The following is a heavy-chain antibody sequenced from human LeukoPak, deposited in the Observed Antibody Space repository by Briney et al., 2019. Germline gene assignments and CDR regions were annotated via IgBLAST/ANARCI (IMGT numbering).Heavy chain of an antibody. CDR3: AKDRGIVGATWFDY. V-gene: IGHV3-11*05. D-gene: IGHD1-26*01. Sequence: GGSLRLSCAASGFTFSDYYMNWIRQAPGKGLEWLSYIGPSGNDINYADSVRGRFTISRDNSKNTLYLQMNSLRAEDTAVYYCAKDRGIVGATWFDYWGQGTLVTVSS. CDR2: IGPSGNDI. J-gene: IGHJ4*02. CDR1: GFTFSDYY.